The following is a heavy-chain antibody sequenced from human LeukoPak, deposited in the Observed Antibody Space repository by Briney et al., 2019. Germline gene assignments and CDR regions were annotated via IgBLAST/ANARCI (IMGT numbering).Heavy chain of an antibody. CDR2: ISACNGNT. CDR1: GYTFTSYG. J-gene: IGHJ4*02. V-gene: IGHV1-18*01. CDR3: ARAYSGYDFFDY. Sequence: ASVKVSCKASGYTFTSYGISWVRQAPGQGLEWMGWISACNGNTNYAQKLQGRVTMTTDTSTSTAYMELRSLRSDDTAVYYCARAYSGYDFFDYWGQGILVTVSS. D-gene: IGHD5-12*01.